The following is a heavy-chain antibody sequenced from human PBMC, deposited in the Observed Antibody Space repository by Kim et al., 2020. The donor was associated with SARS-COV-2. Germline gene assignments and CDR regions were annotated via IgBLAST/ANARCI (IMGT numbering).Heavy chain of an antibody. CDR2: GNI. CDR3: AREDSWAFDY. Sequence: GNIHYADSVKGRFAISRDNGKKSLYLQLDSLRGEDTAMYYCAREDSWAFDYWGQGTPVTVSS. V-gene: IGHV3-48*04. J-gene: IGHJ4*02. D-gene: IGHD3-16*01.